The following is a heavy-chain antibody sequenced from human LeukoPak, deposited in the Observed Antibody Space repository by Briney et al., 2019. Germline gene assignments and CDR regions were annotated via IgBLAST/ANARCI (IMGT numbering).Heavy chain of an antibody. J-gene: IGHJ4*02. V-gene: IGHV3-48*01. CDR1: GFTFSSYS. CDR3: ARGLGGGSYGY. CDR2: ISSSSSTI. D-gene: IGHD1-26*01. Sequence: GRSLRLSCAASGFTFSSYSMSWVRQAPGKGLEWVSYISSSSSTIYYADSVKGRFTISRDNAKNSLYLQMNSLRAEDTAVYYCARGLGGGSYGYWGQGTLVTVSS.